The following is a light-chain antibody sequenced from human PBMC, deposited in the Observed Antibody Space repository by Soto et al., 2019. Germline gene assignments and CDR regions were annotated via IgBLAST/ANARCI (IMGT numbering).Light chain of an antibody. Sequence: EIVLTQSPGTLSLSPEERATLSCRASQSVSSSYLAWYQQKPGQAPRLLIYGASSRATGIPDRFSGSGSGTDFTLTISRLEPEDFAVYYCQQYGSSPGITFGGGTKVEIK. CDR1: QSVSSSY. CDR2: GAS. CDR3: QQYGSSPGIT. V-gene: IGKV3-20*01. J-gene: IGKJ4*01.